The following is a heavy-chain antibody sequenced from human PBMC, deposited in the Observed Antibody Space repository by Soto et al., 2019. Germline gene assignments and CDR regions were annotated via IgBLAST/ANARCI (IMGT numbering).Heavy chain of an antibody. Sequence: ASVKVSCKASGYTFTSYDINWVRQATGQGLEWMGWMNPNSGNTGYAQKFQGRVTMTRNTSISTAYMELSSLRSEDTAVYYCARTSILRYFDWLFEINWFDPWGQGTLVTVSS. D-gene: IGHD3-9*01. CDR3: ARTSILRYFDWLFEINWFDP. V-gene: IGHV1-8*01. J-gene: IGHJ5*02. CDR1: GYTFTSYD. CDR2: MNPNSGNT.